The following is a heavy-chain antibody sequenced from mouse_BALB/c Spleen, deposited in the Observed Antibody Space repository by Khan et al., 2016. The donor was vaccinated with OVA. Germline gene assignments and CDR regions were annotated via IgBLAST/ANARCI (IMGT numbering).Heavy chain of an antibody. V-gene: IGHV3-2*02. J-gene: IGHJ2*01. CDR3: ARGNYYGYYFDY. D-gene: IGHD1-1*01. CDR1: GYSITSGYA. Sequence: EVQLVESGPGLVKPFQSLSLTCTVTGYSITSGYAWNWIRQFPGNKLEWMGYISYSGGTSYNPSLKSRISITRDTSKNQFFLQLNSVTTEDTATYYCARGNYYGYYFDYWGQGTTLTVSS. CDR2: ISYSGGT.